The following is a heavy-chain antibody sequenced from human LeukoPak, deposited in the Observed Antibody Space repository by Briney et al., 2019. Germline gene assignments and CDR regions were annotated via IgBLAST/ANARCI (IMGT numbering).Heavy chain of an antibody. J-gene: IGHJ4*02. CDR3: TTYGSGRKFDY. CDR1: GFTFSNYA. CDR2: ISGSGGST. V-gene: IGHV3-23*01. D-gene: IGHD3-10*01. Sequence: GGSLRLSCAASGFTFSNYAMNWVRQAPGKGLEWVSGISGSGGSTYYADSVKGRFTISRDNSKKTLYLQMNSLRAEDTAVYYCTTYGSGRKFDYWGQGILVTVSS.